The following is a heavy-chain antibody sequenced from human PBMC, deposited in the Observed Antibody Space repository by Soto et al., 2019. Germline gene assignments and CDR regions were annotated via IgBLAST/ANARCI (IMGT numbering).Heavy chain of an antibody. CDR2: ISVSGGST. J-gene: IGHJ6*02. CDR3: AKSSYFDCSSTSCYYYYYYGMDV. Sequence: GGSLRLSCAASGFTFSSYAMSWVRQAPGEGLEWVSAISVSGGSTYYADSVKGRFTISRDNSKNTLYLQMNSLRAEDTAVYYCAKSSYFDCSSTSCYYYYYYGMDVWGQGTTVTVSS. CDR1: GFTFSSYA. D-gene: IGHD2-2*01. V-gene: IGHV3-23*01.